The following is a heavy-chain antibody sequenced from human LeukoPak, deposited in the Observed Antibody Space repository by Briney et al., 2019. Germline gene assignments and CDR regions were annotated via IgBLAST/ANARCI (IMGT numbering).Heavy chain of an antibody. CDR2: IRYDGSNK. CDR1: GFNFSGYS. D-gene: IGHD7-27*01. CDR3: AKDGNWARFED. V-gene: IGHV3-30*02. J-gene: IGHJ4*02. Sequence: GGSLRLSCAASGFNFSGYSMNWVRQAPGKGLEWVAFIRYDGSNKYYADSVKGRFTISRDNSKNMVWLQINSPTAEDTATYYCAKDGNWARFEDWGQGTLVTVSS.